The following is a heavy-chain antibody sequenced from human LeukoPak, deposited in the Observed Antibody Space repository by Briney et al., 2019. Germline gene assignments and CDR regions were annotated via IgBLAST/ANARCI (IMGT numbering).Heavy chain of an antibody. CDR3: ASIAAADPTVDY. D-gene: IGHD6-13*01. CDR2: IYYSGST. V-gene: IGHV4-59*08. J-gene: IGHJ4*02. CDR1: GGSISSYY. Sequence: SETLSLTCTVSGGSISSYYWSWIRQPPGKGLEWIGYIYYSGSTNYNPSLKSRVTMSVDTSKNQFSLKLSSVTAADTAVYYCASIAAADPTVDYWGQGTLVTVSS.